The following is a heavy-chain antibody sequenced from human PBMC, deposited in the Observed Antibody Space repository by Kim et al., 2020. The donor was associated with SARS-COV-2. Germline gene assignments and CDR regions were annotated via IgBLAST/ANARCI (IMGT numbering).Heavy chain of an antibody. CDR1: AGSISSYY. Sequence: SETLSLTCTVSAGSISSYYWSWIRQPPGKGLEWIGFIHYSGSTNYNPSLKSRVTISVDTSKNQFSLNLSSVIAADTAVYYCARGGCSSCRFDPWGQGTLVTVSS. V-gene: IGHV4-59*01. CDR3: ARGGCSSCRFDP. J-gene: IGHJ5*02. D-gene: IGHD6-13*01. CDR2: IHYSGST.